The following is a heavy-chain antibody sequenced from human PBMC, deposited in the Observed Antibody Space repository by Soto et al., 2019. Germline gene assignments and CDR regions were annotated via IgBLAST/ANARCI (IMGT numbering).Heavy chain of an antibody. CDR2: IHHDGST. J-gene: IGHJ4*02. CDR3: ATYDVGTIIQDY. CDR1: GGSSSSHS. D-gene: IGHD2-21*02. V-gene: IGHV4-34*01. Sequence: LTCAISGGSSSSHSKSWVRQPPGKGLEWIGEIHHDGSTNYNPSLKSRVTISGDTSKNHFSLELSSVTAADTAVYYCATYDVGTIIQDYWGQGTLVTVSS.